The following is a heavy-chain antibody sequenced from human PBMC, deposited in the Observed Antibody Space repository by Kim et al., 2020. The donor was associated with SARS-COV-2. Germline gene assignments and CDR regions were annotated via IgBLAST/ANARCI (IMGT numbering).Heavy chain of an antibody. Sequence: DSMKGRFTTSRDDSKSTLYFQMSSLRAEDNAVYYCVKDPFNGNSMYDAFDLWGQGTMVTVSS. CDR3: VKDPFNGNSMYDAFDL. D-gene: IGHD1-1*01. J-gene: IGHJ3*01. V-gene: IGHV3-64*05.